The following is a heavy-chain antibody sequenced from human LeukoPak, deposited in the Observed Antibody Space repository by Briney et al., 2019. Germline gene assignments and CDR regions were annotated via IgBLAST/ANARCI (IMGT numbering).Heavy chain of an antibody. Sequence: GGSLRLSCAASGFTFSSYGMHWVRQAPGKGLEWVAFIRYDGSNKYYADSVKGRFTISRDNSKNTLYLQMNSLRAEDTAVYYCAKDLEVEYYDILTGYPRGYFDYWGQGTLVTVSS. D-gene: IGHD3-9*01. CDR2: IRYDGSNK. CDR1: GFTFSSYG. V-gene: IGHV3-30*02. CDR3: AKDLEVEYYDILTGYPRGYFDY. J-gene: IGHJ4*02.